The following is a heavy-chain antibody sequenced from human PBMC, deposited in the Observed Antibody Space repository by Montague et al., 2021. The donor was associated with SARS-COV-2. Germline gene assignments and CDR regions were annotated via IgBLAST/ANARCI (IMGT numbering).Heavy chain of an antibody. Sequence: SLRLSCAASGFSFSFYAMSWVRQAPGKGLEWVSGIRGSGGSTYYADSVKGQFTISRDNSKNTLYLQMNSLRAGDTAVYYCARMDILTAYPDDYWGQGTLVTVSS. CDR2: IRGSGGST. CDR3: ARMDILTAYPDDY. D-gene: IGHD3-9*01. CDR1: GFSFSFYA. V-gene: IGHV3-23*01. J-gene: IGHJ4*02.